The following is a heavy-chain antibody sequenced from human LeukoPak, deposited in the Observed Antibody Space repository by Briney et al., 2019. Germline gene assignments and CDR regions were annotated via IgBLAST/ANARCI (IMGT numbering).Heavy chain of an antibody. V-gene: IGHV3-7*01. CDR2: IKQEGSEE. J-gene: IGHJ4*02. CDR1: GFTFSSYW. CDR3: ARGAWLSY. Sequence: TGGSLRLSCAASGFTFSSYWMSWVRQAPGKGMEWVANIKQEGSEEYYVDSVKGRFTISRDNAKKSGYLQMSSLRAEDTALYYCARGAWLSYWGQGTLVTVSS. D-gene: IGHD5-18*01.